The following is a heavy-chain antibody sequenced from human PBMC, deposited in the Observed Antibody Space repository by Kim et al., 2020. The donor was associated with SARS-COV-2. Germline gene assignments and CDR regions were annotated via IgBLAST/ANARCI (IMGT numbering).Heavy chain of an antibody. Sequence: SVKVSCKASGGTFSSYAISWVRQAPGQGLEWMGGIIPIFGTANYAQKFQGRVTITADESTSTAYMELSSLRSEDTAVYYCARVGPNWNTITGWFDPWGQGTLVTVSS. CDR2: IIPIFGTA. D-gene: IGHD1-1*01. CDR3: ARVGPNWNTITGWFDP. J-gene: IGHJ5*02. CDR1: GGTFSSYA. V-gene: IGHV1-69*13.